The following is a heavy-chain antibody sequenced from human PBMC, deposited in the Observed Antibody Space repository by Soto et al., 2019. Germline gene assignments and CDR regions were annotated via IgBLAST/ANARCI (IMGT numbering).Heavy chain of an antibody. CDR3: ARARLAEAGEYFDY. CDR2: IIPIFGTA. CDR1: GGTFSSYA. V-gene: IGHV1-69*06. J-gene: IGHJ4*02. D-gene: IGHD6-13*01. Sequence: SVKVSCKASGGTFSSYAISWVRQAPGQGLEWMGGIIPIFGTANYAQKFQGRVTITADKSTSTAYMELSSLRAEDTAVYYCARARLAEAGEYFDYWGQGPLVTVSS.